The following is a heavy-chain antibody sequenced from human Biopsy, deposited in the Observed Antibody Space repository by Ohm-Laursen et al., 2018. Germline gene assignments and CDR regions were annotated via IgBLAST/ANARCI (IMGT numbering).Heavy chain of an antibody. V-gene: IGHV3-7*04. Sequence: SLRLSCAASGITFNSDWMSWVRQAPGKGLEWVAIIREHGNEEFYVDSVKGRFTISGDNVRNSVYLQMNSLRAEDTAIYYCARGNGPSAWGQGTLVTVSS. CDR2: IREHGNEE. CDR3: ARGNGPSA. J-gene: IGHJ5*02. CDR1: GITFNSDW. D-gene: IGHD4-11*01.